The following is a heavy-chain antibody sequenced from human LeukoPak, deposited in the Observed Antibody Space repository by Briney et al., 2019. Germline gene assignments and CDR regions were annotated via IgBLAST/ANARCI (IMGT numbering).Heavy chain of an antibody. CDR1: GGSISSYY. Sequence: LSLTCTVSGGSISSYYWSWVRQAPGKGLEWVAVISYDGSNKYYADSVKGRFTISRDNSKNTLYLQMNSLRAEDTAVYYCARAKYKTTVTTGLGYWGQGTLVTVSS. J-gene: IGHJ4*02. V-gene: IGHV3-30-3*01. D-gene: IGHD4-17*01. CDR3: ARAKYKTTVTTGLGY. CDR2: ISYDGSNK.